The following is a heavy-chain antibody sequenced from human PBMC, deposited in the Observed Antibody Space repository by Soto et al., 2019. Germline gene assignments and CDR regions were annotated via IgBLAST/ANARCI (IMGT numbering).Heavy chain of an antibody. V-gene: IGHV4-30-2*01. CDR3: ARAPRGNYGYPSYFDY. Sequence: SETLSLTCTVSGGSINSGGYSWTWIRQPPGKGLEWIGFIYHTGTTYYNPSLKGRVTISVDRSKNQFSLKLNSVTAADTAVYYCARAPRGNYGYPSYFDYWGQGTLVTVSS. CDR1: GGSINSGGYS. J-gene: IGHJ4*02. D-gene: IGHD3-10*01. CDR2: IYHTGTT.